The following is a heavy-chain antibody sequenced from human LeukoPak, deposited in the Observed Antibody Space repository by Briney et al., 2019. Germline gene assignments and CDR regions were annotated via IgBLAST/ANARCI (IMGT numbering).Heavy chain of an antibody. Sequence: PGGSLRLSCAASGFTFSNAWMSWVRQAPGKGLEWVGRIKSKTDGGTTDYAAPVKGRFTISRDDSKNTLYLQMNSLKAEDTAVYYCTTRSATIAVAVRFDYWGQGTLVTVSS. D-gene: IGHD6-19*01. V-gene: IGHV3-15*01. CDR3: TTRSATIAVAVRFDY. J-gene: IGHJ4*02. CDR2: IKSKTDGGTT. CDR1: GFTFSNAW.